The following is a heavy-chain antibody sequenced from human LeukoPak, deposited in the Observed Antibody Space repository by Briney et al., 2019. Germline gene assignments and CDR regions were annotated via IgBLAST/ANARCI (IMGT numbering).Heavy chain of an antibody. CDR2: ISYDGSNK. Sequence: PGGSPRLSCAASGFTFSSYAMHWVRQAPGKGLEWVAVISYDGSNKYYADSVKGRFTISRDNSKNTLYLQMNSLRAEDTAVYYCARGQGYDFSSGYVARWAFDIWGQGTMVTVSS. V-gene: IGHV3-30-3*01. CDR1: GFTFSSYA. J-gene: IGHJ3*02. D-gene: IGHD3-3*01. CDR3: ARGQGYDFSSGYVARWAFDI.